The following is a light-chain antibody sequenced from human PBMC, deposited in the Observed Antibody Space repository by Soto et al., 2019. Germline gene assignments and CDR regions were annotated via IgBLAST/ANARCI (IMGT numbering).Light chain of an antibody. CDR3: QQYGSTPTWT. Sequence: VLTQSPGTLSLSPGARATLSCRASQNLHGNYLAWYQQKPGQAPRLLIFGASARATGTPDRFSVIGSATDFTLTTSRLEREDSAVYYGQQYGSTPTWTFGQGTMVEIK. V-gene: IGKV3-20*01. CDR2: GAS. J-gene: IGKJ1*01. CDR1: QNLHGNY.